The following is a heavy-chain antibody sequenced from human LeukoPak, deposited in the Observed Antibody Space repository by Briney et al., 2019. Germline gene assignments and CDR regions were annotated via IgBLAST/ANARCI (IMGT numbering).Heavy chain of an antibody. D-gene: IGHD6-6*01. V-gene: IGHV3-30-3*01. CDR1: GFTFSSYA. Sequence: PEGSLRLSCAASGFTFSSYAMHWVRQAPGKGLEWVAVISYDGSNKYYADSVKGRFTISRDNSKNTLYLQMNSLRAEDTAVYYCARARGSSPYYYYGMDVWGQGTTVTVSS. J-gene: IGHJ6*02. CDR2: ISYDGSNK. CDR3: ARARGSSPYYYYGMDV.